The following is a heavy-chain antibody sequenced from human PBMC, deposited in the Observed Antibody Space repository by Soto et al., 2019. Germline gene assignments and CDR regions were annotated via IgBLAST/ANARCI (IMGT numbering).Heavy chain of an antibody. J-gene: IGHJ2*01. V-gene: IGHV1-69*01. D-gene: IGHD4-17*01. CDR2: IIPSFGTA. Sequence: QVQLVQSGAEVKKPGSSVKVSCKASGGTFSSYAISWVRQAPGQGLEWMGGIIPSFGTANYAQKFQGRVTITADEATSPAYMELSSLRSEDTAVYYCARKTTGAWYFDLWGRGTLVTVSS. CDR1: GGTFSSYA. CDR3: ARKTTGAWYFDL.